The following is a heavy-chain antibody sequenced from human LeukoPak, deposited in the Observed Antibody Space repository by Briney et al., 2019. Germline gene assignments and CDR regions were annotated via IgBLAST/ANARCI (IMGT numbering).Heavy chain of an antibody. J-gene: IGHJ6*03. CDR1: GFTFSSYS. V-gene: IGHV3-21*04. D-gene: IGHD6-6*01. CDR2: ISSSSSYI. CDR3: AKDPLRTEQLVGLYYYYYYMDV. Sequence: GGSLRLSCAASGFTFSSYSMNWVRQAPGKGLEGVSSISSSSSYIYYADSVKGGFTISRDNSKSKLYLQMNSLRADDTAVYYCAKDPLRTEQLVGLYYYYYYMDVWGKGTTVTVSS.